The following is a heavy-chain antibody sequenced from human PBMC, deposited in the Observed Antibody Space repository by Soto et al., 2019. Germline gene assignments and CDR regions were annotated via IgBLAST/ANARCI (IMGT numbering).Heavy chain of an antibody. CDR1: GFTFSNCA. J-gene: IGHJ4*02. D-gene: IGHD1-26*01. CDR2: ITSEGGRT. CDR3: AKGNQLLRCYFEY. V-gene: IGHV3-64D*06. Sequence: HPGGSLRLSCSASGFTFSNCAMHWVRQAPGKGLEYVSGITSEGGRTYHADSVKGRFTISRDNSKNMLYLQMSSLRVDDTAMYYCAKGNQLLRCYFEYWGRGTPVTVSS.